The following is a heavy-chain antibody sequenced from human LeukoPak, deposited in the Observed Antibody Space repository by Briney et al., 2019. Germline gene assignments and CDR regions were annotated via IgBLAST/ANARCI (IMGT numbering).Heavy chain of an antibody. V-gene: IGHV2-5*02. CDR2: IYWDDDE. CDR3: AHERERGFPFDY. J-gene: IGHJ4*02. Sequence: SGPTLVNPTQTLTLTCTFSGFSLGSNEVGVGWFRQPPGKALEWLALIYWDDDERYTPSLKTRLTITKDTSRNQVVLTMTNMAPVDTATYYCAHERERGFPFDYWGQGSLVTVSS. CDR1: GFSLGSNEVG. D-gene: IGHD6-25*01.